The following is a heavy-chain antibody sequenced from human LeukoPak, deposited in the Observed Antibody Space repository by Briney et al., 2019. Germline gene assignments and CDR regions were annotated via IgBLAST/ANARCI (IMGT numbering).Heavy chain of an antibody. J-gene: IGHJ3*02. CDR2: INHSGST. Sequence: MPSETLSLTCAVYGGSFSGYYWSWIRQPPGKGLEWIGEINHSGSTNYNPSLKRRVTISVDTSKNQFSLKLSSVTAADTAVYYCARGRENYYDSSGNDAFDIWGQGTMVTVSS. CDR1: GGSFSGYY. CDR3: ARGRENYYDSSGNDAFDI. V-gene: IGHV4-34*01. D-gene: IGHD3-22*01.